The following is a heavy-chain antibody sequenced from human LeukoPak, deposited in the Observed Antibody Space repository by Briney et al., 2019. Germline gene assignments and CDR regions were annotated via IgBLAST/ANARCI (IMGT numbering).Heavy chain of an antibody. J-gene: IGHJ4*02. CDR1: GFTFSSYA. CDR3: AKVYDYVWGSYRDFDY. Sequence: GASLRLSCAASGFTFSSYAMSWVRQAPGKGLEWVSAISGSGGSTYYADSVKGRFTIPRDNSKNTLYLQMNSLRAEDTAVYYCAKVYDYVWGSYRDFDYWGQGTLVTVSS. D-gene: IGHD3-16*02. V-gene: IGHV3-23*01. CDR2: ISGSGGST.